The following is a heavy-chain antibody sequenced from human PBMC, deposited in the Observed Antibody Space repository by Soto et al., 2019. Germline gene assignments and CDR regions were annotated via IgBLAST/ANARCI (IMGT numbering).Heavy chain of an antibody. J-gene: IGHJ3*02. CDR2: ISNDGTTP. CDR3: ARDGGRLFDI. V-gene: IGHV3-74*01. CDR1: GFTFSGYW. D-gene: IGHD3-3*01. Sequence: EVQLVESGGGLVQPGGSLRLSCAASGFTFSGYWMEWVRQAPGKGLVWVSQISNDGTTPEYADSVKGRFTVSRDNVKDTVYLQINNLRVEDTAVYYCARDGGRLFDIWGQGTMVTVSS.